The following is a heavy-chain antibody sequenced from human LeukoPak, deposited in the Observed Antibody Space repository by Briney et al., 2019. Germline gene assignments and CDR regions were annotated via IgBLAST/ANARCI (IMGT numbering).Heavy chain of an antibody. Sequence: SQTLSLTCAISGDSVSSNSAAWNWIRQSPSRGLEWLGRTYYRSKWYNDYAVSVKSRITINPDTSKNQFSLQLNSVTPEDTAVYYCARDGPGSYYNVGYYYYMDVWGKGTTVTISS. CDR2: TYYRSKWYN. J-gene: IGHJ6*03. CDR1: GDSVSSNSAA. D-gene: IGHD3-10*01. CDR3: ARDGPGSYYNVGYYYYMDV. V-gene: IGHV6-1*01.